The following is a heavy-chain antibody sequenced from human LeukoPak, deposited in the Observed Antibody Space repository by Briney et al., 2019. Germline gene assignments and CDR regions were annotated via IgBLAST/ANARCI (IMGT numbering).Heavy chain of an antibody. CDR3: TREGRYYGSGSHRDVDI. CDR2: ISSSGSPK. J-gene: IGHJ3*02. V-gene: IGHV3-48*03. D-gene: IGHD3-10*01. Sequence: PGGSLRLSCAASGFTFSYFEMNWVRQAPGKGLELVSYISSSGSPKYYADSVKGRFTISRDNAKNSLYLQMNSLTAEDTAIYYCTREGRYYGSGSHRDVDIWGQGIMVTVSS. CDR1: GFTFSYFE.